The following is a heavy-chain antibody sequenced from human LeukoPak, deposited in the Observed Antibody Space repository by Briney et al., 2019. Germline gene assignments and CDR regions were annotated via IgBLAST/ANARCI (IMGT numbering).Heavy chain of an antibody. CDR3: AKDPGYEDYFDY. CDR2: ISGDGDST. Sequence: PGGSLRLSCAASGFTFSNYAMNWVRQAPGEGLEWVSTISGDGDSTWYADSVKGRFTISGDNSRRTLYLQMSNLRADDTAIYYCAKDPGYEDYFDYWGQGTLVTVSS. D-gene: IGHD5-12*01. V-gene: IGHV3-23*01. J-gene: IGHJ4*02. CDR1: GFTFSNYA.